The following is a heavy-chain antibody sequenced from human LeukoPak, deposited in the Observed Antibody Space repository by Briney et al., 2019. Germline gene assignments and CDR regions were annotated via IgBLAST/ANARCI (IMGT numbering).Heavy chain of an antibody. D-gene: IGHD3-10*01. CDR3: ARASGPFDF. CDR2: IFSYGYTK. J-gene: IGHJ4*02. V-gene: IGHV3-33*01. Sequence: GGSLRLSCAASGFIFSTYGIHWVRQAPGKGLEWVAVIFSYGYTKYYAGSVKDRFTISRDNSKNTLYLHMNSLIPGDTGVYYCARASGPFDFWGQGTLLTVSS. CDR1: GFIFSTYG.